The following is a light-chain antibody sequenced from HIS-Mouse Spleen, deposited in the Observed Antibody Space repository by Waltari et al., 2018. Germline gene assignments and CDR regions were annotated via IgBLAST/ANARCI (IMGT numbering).Light chain of an antibody. J-gene: IGLJ2*01. V-gene: IGLV2-14*03. CDR2: DVS. CDR1: SSDVGGYNY. CDR3: SSYTSSSFNVV. Sequence: QSALTQPASVSGSPGQSITISCTGTSSDVGGYNYVSWYQQHPGKAPKLMIYDVSKRPSGVSTRFSGSKSGNTASLTISGLQAKDEADYYCSSYTSSSFNVVFGGGTKLTVL.